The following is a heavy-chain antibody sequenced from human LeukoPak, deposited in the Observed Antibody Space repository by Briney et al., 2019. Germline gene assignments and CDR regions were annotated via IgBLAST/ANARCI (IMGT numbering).Heavy chain of an antibody. CDR3: AKFRGGDLPVSHFDY. D-gene: IGHD2-21*02. V-gene: IGHV3-23*01. CDR2: ISDDGIAT. CDR1: VFTFSGYA. J-gene: IGHJ4*02. Sequence: PGGSLRLSCTASVFTFSGYAMSWVRQAPGKGLEWVSGISDDGIATYYADSVKGRFTISRDNSKNTVYVQMNNLRADDAVVYCCAKFRGGDLPVSHFDYWGQGTLVTVSS.